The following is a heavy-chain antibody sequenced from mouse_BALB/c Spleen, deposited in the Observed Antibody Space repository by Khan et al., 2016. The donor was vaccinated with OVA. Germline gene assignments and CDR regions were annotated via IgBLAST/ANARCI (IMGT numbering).Heavy chain of an antibody. J-gene: IGHJ3*01. CDR2: IWSGGNT. V-gene: IGHV2-4-1*01. CDR3: ARNSYMSDFTY. Sequence: QVQLQQSGPGLVQPSQSLSITCTVSGFSLTTYGVHWVRQSTGKGLEWLGLIWSGGNTDYNAAFISRLSISKDNSKSKVLFKMKSLQADDTAIYYCARNSYMSDFTYCGQGTLVPVSA. D-gene: IGHD2-14*01. CDR1: GFSLTTYG.